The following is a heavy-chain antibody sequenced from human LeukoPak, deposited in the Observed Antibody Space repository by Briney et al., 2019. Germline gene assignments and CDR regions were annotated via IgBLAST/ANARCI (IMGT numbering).Heavy chain of an antibody. CDR3: ARGIVVSPAAPYSWFDP. J-gene: IGHJ5*02. CDR2: ISDGGWAT. CDR1: GYSFSRYW. V-gene: IGHV3-7*03. D-gene: IGHD2-2*01. Sequence: GGSLRLYCVASGYSFSRYWMSWVRQTPGKGLEWVASISDGGWATYYVDSVKGRFTISRDNAKNSLYLQMNSLRAEDTAVYYCARGIVVSPAAPYSWFDPRGQGTLVIVSS.